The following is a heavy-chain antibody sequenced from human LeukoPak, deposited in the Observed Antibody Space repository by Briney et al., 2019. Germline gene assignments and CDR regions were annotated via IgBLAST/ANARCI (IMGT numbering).Heavy chain of an antibody. CDR3: AREAPGLRYFDWLLGSRVDY. CDR2: IGTAGDT. D-gene: IGHD3-9*01. Sequence: PGGSLRLSSAASGFTFSSYDMHWVRHATGKGLEWVSAIGTAGDTYYPGSVKGRFTISRENAKNSLYLQMNSLRAGDTAVYYCAREAPGLRYFDWLLGSRVDYWGQGTLVTVSS. J-gene: IGHJ4*02. V-gene: IGHV3-13*01. CDR1: GFTFSSYD.